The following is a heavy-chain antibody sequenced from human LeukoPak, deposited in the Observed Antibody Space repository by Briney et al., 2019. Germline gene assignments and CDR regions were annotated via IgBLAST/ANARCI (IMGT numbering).Heavy chain of an antibody. CDR2: IGTDGDT. CDR1: GFTFSSYD. CDR3: ARGGPTGTTFFDY. J-gene: IGHJ4*02. V-gene: IGHV3-13*04. D-gene: IGHD1-1*01. Sequence: GGSLRLSCAASGFTFSSYDMQWVRQATGKGLEWVSGIGTDGDTYYSDSVKGRFSISRENVEKSLYLQMNSLRAGDTAVYFCARGGPTGTTFFDYWGQGTLVTVSS.